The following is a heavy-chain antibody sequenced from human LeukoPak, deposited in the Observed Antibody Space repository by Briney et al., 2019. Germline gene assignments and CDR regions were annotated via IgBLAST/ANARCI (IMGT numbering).Heavy chain of an antibody. J-gene: IGHJ4*02. CDR2: IHYSGNT. CDR1: GGSISSYY. CDR3: ARGFVLRFLAH. Sequence: SETLSLTCTVSGGSISSYYWSWIRQPPGKGLEWLGYIHYSGNTNYNPSLKSRVTISVDTSKNQFSLKLSSVTAADTAVYYCARGFVLRFLAHWGQGTLVTVSS. V-gene: IGHV4-59*12. D-gene: IGHD3-3*01.